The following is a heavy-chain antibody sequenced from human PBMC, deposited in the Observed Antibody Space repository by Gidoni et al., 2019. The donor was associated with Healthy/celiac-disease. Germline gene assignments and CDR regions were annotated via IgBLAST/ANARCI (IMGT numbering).Heavy chain of an antibody. Sequence: QVQLVESGGGVVQPGRSLRLSCAASGFTFSSYGMPWVRKAPGKGLEWVAVIWYDGSNKYYADSVKGRFTISRDNSKNTLYLQMNSLRAEDTAVYYCARDRSYDSSGTFDYWGQGTLVTVSS. CDR1: GFTFSSYG. D-gene: IGHD3-22*01. CDR2: IWYDGSNK. V-gene: IGHV3-33*01. CDR3: ARDRSYDSSGTFDY. J-gene: IGHJ4*02.